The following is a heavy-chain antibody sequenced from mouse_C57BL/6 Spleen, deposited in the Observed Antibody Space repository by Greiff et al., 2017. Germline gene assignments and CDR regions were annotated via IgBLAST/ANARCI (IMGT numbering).Heavy chain of an antibody. Sequence: VQLQQSGPVLVKPGASVKMSCKASGYTFTDYYMNWVKQSHGKSLEWIGVINPYNGGTSYNQKFKGKATLTVDKSSSTAYMELNSLTSEDSAVYYCARSDYDGSFYYFDYWGQGTTLTVSS. CDR2: INPYNGGT. CDR3: ARSDYDGSFYYFDY. D-gene: IGHD2-3*01. J-gene: IGHJ2*01. CDR1: GYTFTDYY. V-gene: IGHV1-19*01.